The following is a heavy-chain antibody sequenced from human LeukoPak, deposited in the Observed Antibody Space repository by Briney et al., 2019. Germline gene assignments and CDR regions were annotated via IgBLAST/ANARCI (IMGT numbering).Heavy chain of an antibody. CDR3: ARDYSWGWDV. D-gene: IGHD5-18*01. V-gene: IGHV3-7*01. CDR1: GFTFSSYW. CDR2: IKPDGSER. Sequence: GGSLRLSCAASGFTFSSYWMSWVRQAPGKGLEWLGNIKPDGSERYYIESVKGRFTISRDNAKNSLHLQMNSLRTEDTAIYYCARDYSWGWDVWGQGTLVTVSS. J-gene: IGHJ4*02.